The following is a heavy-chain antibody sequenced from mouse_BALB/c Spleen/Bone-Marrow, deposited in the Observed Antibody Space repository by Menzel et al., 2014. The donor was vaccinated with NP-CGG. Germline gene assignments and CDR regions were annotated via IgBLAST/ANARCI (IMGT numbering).Heavy chain of an antibody. CDR2: IDPANGNT. J-gene: IGHJ3*01. D-gene: IGHD1-1*01. V-gene: IGHV14-3*02. CDR3: ASYYDGSSTFAY. Sequence: EVKLVESGAELVKPGASVKLSCTASGFNIKDTYMHWVKQRPEQGLEWIGRIDPANGNTKYDPKFQGKATITADTSSNTAYLQLSSLTSEDTAVYYCASYYDGSSTFAYWGQGTLVTVSA. CDR1: GFNIKDTY.